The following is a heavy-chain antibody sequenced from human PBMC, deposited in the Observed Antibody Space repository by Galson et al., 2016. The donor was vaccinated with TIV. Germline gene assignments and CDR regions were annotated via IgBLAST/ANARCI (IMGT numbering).Heavy chain of an antibody. CDR2: ISHSGVA. CDR1: GPSINSGSF. J-gene: IGHJ4*02. CDR3: ARKRTIFGLVRGYYFDY. V-gene: IGHV4-38-2*01. Sequence: ETLSLTCGVSGPSINSGSFWGWIRQPPGKGLEWIGSISHSGVAHYRPSLMSRVTMSVDTSKNQFSLKLSSVTAADTAVYYCARKRTIFGLVRGYYFDYWGQGTLVTVSS. D-gene: IGHD3/OR15-3a*01.